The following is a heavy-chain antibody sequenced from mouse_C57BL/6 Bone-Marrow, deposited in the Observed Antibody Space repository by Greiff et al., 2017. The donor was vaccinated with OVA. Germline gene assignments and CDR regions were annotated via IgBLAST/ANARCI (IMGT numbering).Heavy chain of an antibody. CDR1: GFTFSSYA. CDR3: TRGYYGSRYYFDY. Sequence: EVQVVESGEGLVKPGGSLKLSCAASGFTFSSYAMSWVRQTPEKRLEWVAYISSGGDYIYYADTVKGRFTISRDNARNTLYLQMSSLKSEDTAMYYCTRGYYGSRYYFDYWGQGTTLTVAS. V-gene: IGHV5-9-1*02. CDR2: ISSGGDYI. D-gene: IGHD1-1*01. J-gene: IGHJ2*01.